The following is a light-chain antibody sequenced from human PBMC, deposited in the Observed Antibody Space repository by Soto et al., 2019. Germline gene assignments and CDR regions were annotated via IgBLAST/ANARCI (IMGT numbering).Light chain of an antibody. Sequence: IQMTQSPSSLSASVGDRVTITCRAGQSISTYLNWYQQKPGKAPKLLIYAASSLQSGVPSRFSGSGSGTDFTLTISNLQPDYFATYYCQQSTGIPYTFGQGSKLEIK. CDR1: QSISTY. CDR3: QQSTGIPYT. J-gene: IGKJ2*01. CDR2: AAS. V-gene: IGKV1-39*01.